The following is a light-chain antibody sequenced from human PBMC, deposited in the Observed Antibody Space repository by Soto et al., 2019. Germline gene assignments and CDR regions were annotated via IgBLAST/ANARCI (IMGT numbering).Light chain of an antibody. CDR1: QTISGW. V-gene: IGKV1-5*01. CDR3: QQYNSYST. CDR2: DAS. J-gene: IGKJ1*01. Sequence: IWMTQSPSTLSASVGDRVTITCRASQTISGWLAWYQQKPGKAPNLLIYDASYLQSGVPSRFSGSGSGTEFTLTISSLQPDDFATYYCQQYNSYSTFGQGTKVDIK.